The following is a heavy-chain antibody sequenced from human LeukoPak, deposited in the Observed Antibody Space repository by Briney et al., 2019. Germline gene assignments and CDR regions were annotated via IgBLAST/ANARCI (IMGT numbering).Heavy chain of an antibody. D-gene: IGHD3-3*01. CDR3: AAGVSLYY. V-gene: IGHV3-74*01. CDR1: GFTFSSYW. CDR2: INTDESST. J-gene: IGHJ4*02. Sequence: PGGSLRLSCEASGFTFSSYWMHWGRQAPGKGLVWVSRINTDESSTSYADSVRGRFTISRDNAKNTLYLQMNSLRAEDTAVYYCAAGVSLYYWGQGTLVTVSS.